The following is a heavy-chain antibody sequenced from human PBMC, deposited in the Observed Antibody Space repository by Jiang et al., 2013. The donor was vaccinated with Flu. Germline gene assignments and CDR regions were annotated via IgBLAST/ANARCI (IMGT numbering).Heavy chain of an antibody. CDR2: IYHSGST. D-gene: IGHD6-13*01. J-gene: IGHJ2*01. V-gene: IGHV4-38-2*01. CDR1: GYSISSGYY. CDR3: ARHWDSSWKSDRYFDL. Sequence: PGLVKPSETLSLTCAVSGYSISSGYYWGWIRQPPGKGLEWIGSIYHSGSTYYNPSLKSRVTISVDTSKNQFSLKLSSVTAADTAVYYCARHWDSSWKSDRYFDLWGRGTLVTVSS.